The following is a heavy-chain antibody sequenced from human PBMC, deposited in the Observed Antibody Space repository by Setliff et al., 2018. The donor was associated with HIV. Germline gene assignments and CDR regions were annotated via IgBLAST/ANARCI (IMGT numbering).Heavy chain of an antibody. V-gene: IGHV4-39*02. CDR1: GDSTSSSSSY. Sequence: SETLSLTCTVSGDSTSSSSSYWGWIRQPPGRGLEWIGNIYHSGGTHYNPSLRSRVTISVDTSKNHFSLKLSSVTAADTAVFYCARVPFTTGFDYWGQRILVTVSS. D-gene: IGHD3-3*01. CDR2: IYHSGGT. J-gene: IGHJ4*02. CDR3: ARVPFTTGFDY.